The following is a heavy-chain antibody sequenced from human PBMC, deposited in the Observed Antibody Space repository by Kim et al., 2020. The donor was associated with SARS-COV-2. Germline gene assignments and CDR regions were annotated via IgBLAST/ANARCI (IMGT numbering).Heavy chain of an antibody. V-gene: IGHV5-51*01. J-gene: IGHJ4*02. Sequence: RSSPTLQGQVTISADKSISTAYLQWSSLKASDTAMYYCARLIWFGETVDYWGQGTLVTVSS. CDR3: ARLIWFGETVDY. D-gene: IGHD3-10*01.